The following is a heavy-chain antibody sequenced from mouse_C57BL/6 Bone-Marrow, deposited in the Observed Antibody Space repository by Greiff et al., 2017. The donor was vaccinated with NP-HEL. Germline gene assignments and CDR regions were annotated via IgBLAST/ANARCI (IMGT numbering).Heavy chain of an antibody. J-gene: IGHJ3*01. CDR1: GYTFTSYW. Sequence: VQLQQSGTVLARPGASVKMSCKTSGYTFTSYWMHWVKQRPGQGLEWIGAIYPGNSDTSYNQKFKGKAKLTAVTSDSTAYMELSSLTNEDSAVYYCTRSIYYGNLFAYWGQGTLVTVSA. D-gene: IGHD2-1*01. V-gene: IGHV1-5*01. CDR3: TRSIYYGNLFAY. CDR2: IYPGNSDT.